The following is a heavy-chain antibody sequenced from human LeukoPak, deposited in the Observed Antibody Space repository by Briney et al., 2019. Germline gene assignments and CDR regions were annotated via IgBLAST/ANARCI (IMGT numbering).Heavy chain of an antibody. Sequence: GGSLRLSCAASGFTFSDYYMSWIRQAPGKGLEWVSYISSSSSYTNYADPVKGRFTISRDNAKNSLYLQMNSLRAEDTAVYYCARASVGGYSSSWYVDYWGQGTLVTVSS. J-gene: IGHJ4*02. CDR1: GFTFSDYY. CDR2: ISSSSSYT. CDR3: ARASVGGYSSSWYVDY. D-gene: IGHD6-13*01. V-gene: IGHV3-11*06.